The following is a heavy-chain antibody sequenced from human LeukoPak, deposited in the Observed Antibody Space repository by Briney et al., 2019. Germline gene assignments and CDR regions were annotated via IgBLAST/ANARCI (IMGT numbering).Heavy chain of an antibody. Sequence: WASVTVSCTVSGYTLTELSMHWVRQAPGKGLEWMGGFDPEDGETIYAQKFQGRVTMTEDTSTDTAYMELSSLRSEDTAVYYCATVDLPAGMDVWGQGTTVTVSS. CDR1: GYTLTELS. J-gene: IGHJ6*02. V-gene: IGHV1-24*01. CDR3: ATVDLPAGMDV. CDR2: FDPEDGET. D-gene: IGHD1-14*01.